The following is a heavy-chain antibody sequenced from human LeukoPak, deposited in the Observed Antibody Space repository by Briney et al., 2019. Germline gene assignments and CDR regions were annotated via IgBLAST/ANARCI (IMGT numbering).Heavy chain of an antibody. CDR3: AKDRIDFWSGTYYCDY. CDR1: GFTFSSYS. V-gene: IGHV3-30*02. J-gene: IGHJ4*02. D-gene: IGHD3-3*01. Sequence: GGSLRLSCAASGFTFSSYSMNWVRQAPGKGLEWVAFIRYDGSNKYYADSVKGRFTISRDNSKNTLYLQMNSLRAEDTAVYYCAKDRIDFWSGTYYCDYWGQGTLVTVSS. CDR2: IRYDGSNK.